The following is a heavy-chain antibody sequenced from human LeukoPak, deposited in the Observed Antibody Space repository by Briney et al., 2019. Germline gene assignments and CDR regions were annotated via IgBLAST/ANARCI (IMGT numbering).Heavy chain of an antibody. Sequence: GGSLRLSCAASGFTFTSYAMSWVRQAPGEGLEWVSAISGSGGSTYYADSVKGRFTISRDNSKNTLYLQMNSLRAEDTAVYYCAKGLTGGYSYGYGIDYWGQGTLVTVSS. V-gene: IGHV3-23*01. J-gene: IGHJ4*02. D-gene: IGHD5-18*01. CDR3: AKGLTGGYSYGYGIDY. CDR1: GFTFTSYA. CDR2: ISGSGGST.